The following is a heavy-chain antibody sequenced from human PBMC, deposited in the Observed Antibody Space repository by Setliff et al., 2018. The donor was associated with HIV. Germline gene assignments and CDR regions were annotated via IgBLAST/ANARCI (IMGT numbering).Heavy chain of an antibody. CDR2: IYSAGST. Sequence: GGSLRLSCAASEFTVSGNYMSWVRQAPGKGLEWVSVIYSAGSTYYADSVKGRFTISRDSSKNTLYLQMDSLRPEDTAVYYCARARGITIFGVVTWYFFDYWGQGTLVTVSS. V-gene: IGHV3-66*02. J-gene: IGHJ4*02. CDR3: ARARGITIFGVVTWYFFDY. D-gene: IGHD3-3*01. CDR1: EFTVSGNY.